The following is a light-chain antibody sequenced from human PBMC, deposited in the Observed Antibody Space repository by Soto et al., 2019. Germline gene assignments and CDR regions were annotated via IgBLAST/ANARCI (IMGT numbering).Light chain of an antibody. V-gene: IGKV3-15*01. CDR1: QIVSTN. J-gene: IGKJ1*01. CDR2: GAS. Sequence: VMTQSPATLSLSPGERATLSCRASQIVSTNVAWYQQKPGQAPRLLIYGASTRATDIPARFSGSGSGTDFTLTISSLQSEDFAVYYCQQYNNWPPWTFGQGTKVDIK. CDR3: QQYNNWPPWT.